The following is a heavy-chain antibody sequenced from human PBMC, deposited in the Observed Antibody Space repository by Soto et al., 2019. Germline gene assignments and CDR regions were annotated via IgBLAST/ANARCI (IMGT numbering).Heavy chain of an antibody. CDR2: INTANGNT. D-gene: IGHD2-2*01. CDR1: GYTVISYE. CDR3: ARETPESADDY. Sequence: QVQLVQSGAEVKKPGASVKVSCKASGYTVISYEIQWVRQAPGQRLEWVGWINTANGNTAYAENFLGRATITSDTAASTVYMELRSLTSDDTAVYYCARETPESADDYWGQGTLVTVSS. V-gene: IGHV1-3*04. J-gene: IGHJ4*02.